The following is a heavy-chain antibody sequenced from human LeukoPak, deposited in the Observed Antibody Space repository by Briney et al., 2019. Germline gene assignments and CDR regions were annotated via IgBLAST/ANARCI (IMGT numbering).Heavy chain of an antibody. D-gene: IGHD4-23*01. CDR1: GGSFSVYY. CDR2: INHSGNI. J-gene: IGHJ4*02. V-gene: IGHV4-34*01. CDR3: ARGVGYGGNSGDY. Sequence: SETLSLTCAVYGGSFSVYYWSWIRQPPGKGLEWIGEINHSGNINYDPSLKSRVTISIDTSKNQFSLKLSSVTAADTAVYYCARGVGYGGNSGDYWGQGTLVTVSS.